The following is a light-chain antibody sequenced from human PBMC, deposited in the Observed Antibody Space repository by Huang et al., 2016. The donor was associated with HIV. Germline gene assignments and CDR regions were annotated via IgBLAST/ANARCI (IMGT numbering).Light chain of an antibody. J-gene: IGKJ1*01. CDR3: QVSYRTPWT. V-gene: IGKV1-39*01. CDR1: QNIRKF. CDR2: AAS. Sequence: DIQVTQSPSSLSASVGDRVTITCRASQNIRKFLNWSQQKPNEAPKVIISAASTLQRGVPSRFSGSGSGTDFTLSISSLRPEDLATYYCQVSYRTPWTFGQGTKVEI.